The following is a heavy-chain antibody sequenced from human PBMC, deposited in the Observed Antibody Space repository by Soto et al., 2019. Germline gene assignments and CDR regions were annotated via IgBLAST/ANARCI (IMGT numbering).Heavy chain of an antibody. J-gene: IGHJ4*02. CDR3: GRTGGATHFDY. V-gene: IGHV4-4*02. CDR2: IYHSGST. Sequence: QVQLQESGPGLVKPSGTLSLTCAVSGGSISSSNWWSWVRQPPGKGLEWIGEIYHSGSTNYNPSLKSRVPISVDKSKNQGSLKLRSVTDADRAGYYCGRTGGATHFDYWGQGTLVTVSS. CDR1: GGSISSSNW. D-gene: IGHD1-26*01.